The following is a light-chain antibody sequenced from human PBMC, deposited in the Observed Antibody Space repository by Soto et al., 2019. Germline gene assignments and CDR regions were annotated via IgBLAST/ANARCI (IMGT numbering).Light chain of an antibody. Sequence: DIQMTQSPSSLSASVGDRVTIAFRASQSISSYLNWYQQKPGKAPKLLIYAASSLQSGVPSRFSGSGSGTDFTLTISSLQPEDFETYYCQQSYSTLWTFGQGTKVDIK. CDR1: QSISSY. V-gene: IGKV1-39*01. CDR3: QQSYSTLWT. CDR2: AAS. J-gene: IGKJ1*01.